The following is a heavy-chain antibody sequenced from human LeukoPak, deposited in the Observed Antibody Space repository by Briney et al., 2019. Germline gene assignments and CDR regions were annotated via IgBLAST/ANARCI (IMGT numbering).Heavy chain of an antibody. D-gene: IGHD2-15*01. J-gene: IGHJ4*02. Sequence: GGSLTLSCAASGFTLSTYSMNWVRQAPRKGLEWVSSISTSSSYIFYADSVKGRFTISRDNAKNSLYLQMNSLRAEDTAVYYCARCSGGSYYHSDDYWGQGTLVIVSS. V-gene: IGHV3-21*01. CDR3: ARCSGGSYYHSDDY. CDR1: GFTLSTYS. CDR2: ISTSSSYI.